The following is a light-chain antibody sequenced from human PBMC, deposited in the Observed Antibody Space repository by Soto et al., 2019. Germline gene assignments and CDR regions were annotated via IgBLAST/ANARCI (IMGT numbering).Light chain of an antibody. CDR1: SNDVGANKY. J-gene: IGLJ2*01. V-gene: IGLV2-14*01. CDR3: SSYISSSTYVV. Sequence: QSVLTQPASVSGSPGQSITISCTGTSNDVGANKYVSWYQQHPGKVPKLMIYDVSYRPSGVSNRFSGSKSGNTASLTISGLQAEDEADYYCSSYISSSTYVVFGGGTTVTVL. CDR2: DVS.